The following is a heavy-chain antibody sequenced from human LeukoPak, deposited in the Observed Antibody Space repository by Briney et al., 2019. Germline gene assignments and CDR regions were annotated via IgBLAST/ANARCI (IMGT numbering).Heavy chain of an antibody. Sequence: GGSLRLSCVASGFSVSSNYMSWVRQAPGKGLEYVSAIISHGGSTHYADSVKGRFTVSRDNSKNTLYLQMDSLRAEDMAVYYCARITMGATSANFYYYFLDAWGKGTTVTVSS. D-gene: IGHD3-3*01. J-gene: IGHJ6*03. CDR3: ARITMGATSANFYYYFLDA. CDR1: GFSVSSNY. V-gene: IGHV3-64*02. CDR2: IISHGGST.